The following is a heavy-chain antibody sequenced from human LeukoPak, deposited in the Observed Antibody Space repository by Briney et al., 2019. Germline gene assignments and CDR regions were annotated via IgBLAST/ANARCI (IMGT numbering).Heavy chain of an antibody. J-gene: IGHJ4*02. D-gene: IGHD5-12*01. CDR3: AKEVGYGSPYFDY. Sequence: GGSLRLSCATSGFTFNRFGMHWVRQAPGKGLEWVALISFDESSEYYADSVKGRFSISRDNSKNTLYLQMNNARVDDTAVYYCAKEVGYGSPYFDYWGQGTLVTVST. V-gene: IGHV3-30*18. CDR1: GFTFNRFG. CDR2: ISFDESSE.